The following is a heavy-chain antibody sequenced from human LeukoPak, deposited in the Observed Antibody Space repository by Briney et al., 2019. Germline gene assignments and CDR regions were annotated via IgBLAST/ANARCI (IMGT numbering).Heavy chain of an antibody. CDR1: GFTFSSYA. CDR2: ISGSGGST. D-gene: IGHD5-18*01. Sequence: PGGSLRLSCAASGFTFSSYAMSWVRQAPGKGLEWVSAISGSGGSTYYADSVKGRFTISRGNSKNTLYLQMNSLRAEDTAVYYCAKLMGEGTAMVKSDYWGQGTLVTVSS. V-gene: IGHV3-23*01. CDR3: AKLMGEGTAMVKSDY. J-gene: IGHJ4*02.